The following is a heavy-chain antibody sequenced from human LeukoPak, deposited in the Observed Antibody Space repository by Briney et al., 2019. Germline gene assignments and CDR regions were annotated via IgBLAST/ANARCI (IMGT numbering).Heavy chain of an antibody. CDR3: AGAPTVLVGYCSSSSCQADY. CDR1: GFTFSSYW. J-gene: IGHJ4*02. Sequence: GGSLRLSCAASGFTFSSYWMSWVRQAPGKGLEGVSAIDPSSTYIYYADSVKGRFTISRDNAENSLYLQMNSLRVEDTAVYYCAGAPTVLVGYCSSSSCQADYWGQGTLVTVSS. D-gene: IGHD2-2*01. V-gene: IGHV3-21*01. CDR2: IDPSSTYI.